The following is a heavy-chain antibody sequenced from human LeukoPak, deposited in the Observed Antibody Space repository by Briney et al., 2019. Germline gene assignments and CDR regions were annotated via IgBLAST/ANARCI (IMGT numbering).Heavy chain of an antibody. J-gene: IGHJ1*01. CDR3: ASPSFPTVTMVYFQH. Sequence: PSETLSLTSAVSGYSISSGYYWGWIRQPPGKGLEWIGSIYHSGSTYYNPSLKSRVTISVDTSKNQFSLKLSSVTAADTAVYYCASPSFPTVTMVYFQHWGQGTLVTVSS. D-gene: IGHD4-17*01. V-gene: IGHV4-38-2*01. CDR2: IYHSGST. CDR1: GYSISSGYY.